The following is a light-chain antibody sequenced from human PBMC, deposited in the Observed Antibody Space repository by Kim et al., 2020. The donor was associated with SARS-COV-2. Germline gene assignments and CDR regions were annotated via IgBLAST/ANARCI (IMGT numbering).Light chain of an antibody. CDR3: HQYNDWPPGGS. CDR1: TSVSTN. V-gene: IGKV3-15*01. CDR2: GAA. J-gene: IGKJ2*01. Sequence: SPGERATRSCTASTSVSTNLAWHQLKPGQAPRPLIYGAATRATGTPARFSGSGSGAGFTLNVSNLQSEDFAIYYCHQYNDWPPGGSFGQGTKLAI.